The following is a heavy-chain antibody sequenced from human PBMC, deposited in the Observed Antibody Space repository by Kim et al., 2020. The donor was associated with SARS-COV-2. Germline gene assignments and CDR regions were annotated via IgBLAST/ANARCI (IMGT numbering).Heavy chain of an antibody. D-gene: IGHD3-22*01. CDR1: GFTFSSYA. CDR2: ISGSGGST. CDR3: AKAERITMIVVVTLFDY. V-gene: IGHV3-23*01. Sequence: GGSLRRSCAASGFTFSSYAMSWVRQAPGKGLEWVSAISGSGGSTYYADSVKGRFTISRDNSKNTLNLQMNSLRAEDTAVYYCAKAERITMIVVVTLFDYWGQGTLVTVSS. J-gene: IGHJ4*02.